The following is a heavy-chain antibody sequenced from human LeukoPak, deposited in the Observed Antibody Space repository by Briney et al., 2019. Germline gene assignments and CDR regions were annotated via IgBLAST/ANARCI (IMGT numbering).Heavy chain of an antibody. D-gene: IGHD6-25*01. CDR3: ARDGPSKQAQRDAFDI. J-gene: IGHJ3*02. Sequence: PGGSLRLSCEASGFTFTSYVMSWVRQAPGKGLEWVSSISSSSSYIYYADSVKGRFTISRDNAKNSLYLQMNSLRAEDTAVYYCARDGPSKQAQRDAFDIWGQGTMVTVSS. CDR2: ISSSSSYI. V-gene: IGHV3-21*01. CDR1: GFTFTSYV.